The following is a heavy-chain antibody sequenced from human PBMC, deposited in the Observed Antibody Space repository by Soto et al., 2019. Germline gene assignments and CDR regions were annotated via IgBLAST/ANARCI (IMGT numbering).Heavy chain of an antibody. Sequence: GSLRLSCAASGFTVSSNYMSWVRQAPGKGLEWVSVIYSGGSTYYADSVKGRFTISRDNSKNTLYLQMNSLRAEDTAVYYCARDSRAAANYYDSSGYHNYWGRGTLDTVSS. CDR1: GFTVSSNY. J-gene: IGHJ4*02. CDR3: ARDSRAAANYYDSSGYHNY. V-gene: IGHV3-66*01. D-gene: IGHD3-22*01. CDR2: IYSGGST.